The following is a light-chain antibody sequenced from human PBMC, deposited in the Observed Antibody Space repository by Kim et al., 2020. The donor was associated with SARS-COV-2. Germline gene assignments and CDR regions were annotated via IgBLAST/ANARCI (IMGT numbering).Light chain of an antibody. CDR3: QQRNSWPLT. CDR1: QSVGIY. V-gene: IGKV3-11*01. CDR2: DAH. J-gene: IGKJ5*01. Sequence: DIVLTQSPATLSLSPGERATLSCRASQSVGIYLNWYQQKSGQAPRLLIYDAHYRASAIPPRFSGDGSGTEFTLTISSLEPEDFAVYYCQQRNSWPLTFGQGTRLE.